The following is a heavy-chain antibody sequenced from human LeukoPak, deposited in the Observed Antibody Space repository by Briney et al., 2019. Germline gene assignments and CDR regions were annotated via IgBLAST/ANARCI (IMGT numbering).Heavy chain of an antibody. CDR1: GFIFSNYW. CDR3: ARDRAAADLDY. V-gene: IGHV3-33*08. Sequence: GGSLRLSCSASGFIFSNYWMTWVRQAPGKGLEWVAVIWYDGSNKFYADSVKGRFTISRDNSKNTLYLQMNSLRAEDTAVYYCARDRAAADLDYWGQGTLVTVSS. J-gene: IGHJ4*02. D-gene: IGHD6-13*01. CDR2: IWYDGSNK.